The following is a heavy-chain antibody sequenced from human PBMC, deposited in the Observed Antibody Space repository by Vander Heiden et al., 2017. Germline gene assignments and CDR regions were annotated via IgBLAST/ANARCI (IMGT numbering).Heavy chain of an antibody. Sequence: QLQLQESVPGLVKPSETLSLTCTVSGGSISSSSYYWGWIRQPPGKGLEWIGSIYYSGSTYYNPSLKSRVTISVDTSKNQFSLKLSSVTAADTAVYYCARLPGYSYGNDYWGQGTLVTVSS. J-gene: IGHJ4*02. CDR2: IYYSGST. CDR3: ARLPGYSYGNDY. CDR1: GGSISSSSYY. V-gene: IGHV4-39*01. D-gene: IGHD5-18*01.